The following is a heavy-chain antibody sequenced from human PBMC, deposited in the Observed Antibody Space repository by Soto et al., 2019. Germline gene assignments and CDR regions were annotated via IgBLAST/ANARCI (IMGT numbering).Heavy chain of an antibody. Sequence: GGSLRLSCAASGFTFSSYGMHWVRQAPGKGLEWVAVISYDGSNKYYADSVKGRFTISRDNSKNTLYLQMNSLRAEDTAVYYCAKDGDYYGSGSYYNLSRSYYYYYMDVWGKGTTVTVSS. V-gene: IGHV3-30*18. CDR2: ISYDGSNK. J-gene: IGHJ6*03. D-gene: IGHD3-10*01. CDR3: AKDGDYYGSGSYYNLSRSYYYYYMDV. CDR1: GFTFSSYG.